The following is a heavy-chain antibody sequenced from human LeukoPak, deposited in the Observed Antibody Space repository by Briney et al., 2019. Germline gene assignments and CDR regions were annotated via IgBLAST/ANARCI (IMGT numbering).Heavy chain of an antibody. D-gene: IGHD3-22*01. Sequence: ASVKVSCKASGGTFISYAISWVRQAPGQGLEWMGGIIPIFGTANYAQKFQGRVTITADESTSTAYMELSSLRSEDTAVYYCARVHHNYYDSSGYYAGGNWFDPWGQGTLVTVSS. CDR1: GGTFISYA. V-gene: IGHV1-69*13. CDR3: ARVHHNYYDSSGYYAGGNWFDP. CDR2: IIPIFGTA. J-gene: IGHJ5*02.